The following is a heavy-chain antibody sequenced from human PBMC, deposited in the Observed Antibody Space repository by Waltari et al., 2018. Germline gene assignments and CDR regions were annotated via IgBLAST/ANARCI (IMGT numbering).Heavy chain of an antibody. CDR1: RITFSSYW. Sequence: EVQLVESGGDLVQPGGSLRLSCAASRITFSSYWMHWVRQAPGKGLVWVSRINGDGSTTSYADVVKRRWSISRDNAKNTLYLQMNSLRAEDTAGYYCVREPRSRGRAPMDVGGKGTTVTVSS. CDR2: INGDGSTT. CDR3: VREPRSRGRAPMDV. D-gene: IGHD3-10*01. V-gene: IGHV3-74*01. J-gene: IGHJ6*03.